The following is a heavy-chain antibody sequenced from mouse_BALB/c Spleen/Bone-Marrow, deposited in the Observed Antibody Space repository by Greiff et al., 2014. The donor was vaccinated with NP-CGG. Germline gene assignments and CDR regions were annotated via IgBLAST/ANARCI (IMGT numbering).Heavy chain of an antibody. D-gene: IGHD1-1*01. Sequence: VQLQQSGPELVKPGASMKISCKASGYSFTGYTMNWVKQSHGKNLEWIGLINPYNDVTIYNQKFKGKATLTVDKSSSIAYMELLSLTSEDFAVYYCATLYDSYAMDYWGQGTSVTVSS. J-gene: IGHJ4*01. CDR2: INPYNDVT. CDR1: GYSFTGYT. CDR3: ATLYDSYAMDY. V-gene: IGHV1-37*01.